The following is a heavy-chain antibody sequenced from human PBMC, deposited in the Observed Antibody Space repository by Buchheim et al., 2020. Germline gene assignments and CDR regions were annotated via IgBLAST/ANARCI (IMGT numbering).Heavy chain of an antibody. V-gene: IGHV4-59*01. J-gene: IGHJ2*01. CDR2: IYYSGST. D-gene: IGHD6-13*01. CDR3: ARGVAAAGNYWYFDL. CDR1: GGSISSYY. Sequence: QVQLQESGPGLVKPSETLSLTCTVSGGSISSYYWSWIRQPPGKGLEWIGYIYYSGSTNYNPSLKSRVTISVDTSKNQFSLKLSSVTAADTAVYYCARGVAAAGNYWYFDLWGRGTL.